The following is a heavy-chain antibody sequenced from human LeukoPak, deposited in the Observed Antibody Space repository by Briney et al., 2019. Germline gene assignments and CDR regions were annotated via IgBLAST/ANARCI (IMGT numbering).Heavy chain of an antibody. CDR2: ISGSDGST. CDR3: AKSANYGDYGNWFDP. V-gene: IGHV3-23*01. Sequence: PGGSLRLSCAASGFTFSSYALSWVRQAPGEGLEWVSSISGSDGSTYYADSVKGRFTISRDNSKNTLYLQMNSLRAEDTAVYYCAKSANYGDYGNWFDPWGQGTLVTVSS. J-gene: IGHJ5*02. CDR1: GFTFSSYA. D-gene: IGHD4-17*01.